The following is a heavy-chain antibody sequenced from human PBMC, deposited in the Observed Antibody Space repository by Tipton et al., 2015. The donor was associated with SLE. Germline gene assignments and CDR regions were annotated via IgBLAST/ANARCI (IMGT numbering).Heavy chain of an antibody. Sequence: PGLVKPSETLSLTCGVSGYSISSDYFWGWIRQPPGKGLEWIGEIYHSGSTNYNPSLKSRVTISVDKSKNQFSLKLSSVTAADTAVYYCARDRRADVWGQGTTVTVSS. CDR3: ARDRRADV. V-gene: IGHV4-38-2*02. CDR2: IYHSGST. CDR1: GYSISSDYF. J-gene: IGHJ6*02.